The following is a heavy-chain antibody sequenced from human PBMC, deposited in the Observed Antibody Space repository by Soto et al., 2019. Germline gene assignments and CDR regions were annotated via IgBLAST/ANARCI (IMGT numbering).Heavy chain of an antibody. CDR1: GGSISSSSYY. J-gene: IGHJ4*02. CDR3: AAVRLGESYFDY. Sequence: SETLSLTCTVSGGSISSSSYYWGWIRQPPGKGLEWIGYIYYSGSTNYNPSLKSRVTMSIDTSKNQFSLKLNSVTAADTAVYYCAAVRLGESYFDYCGQGTLVTVSS. CDR2: IYYSGST. D-gene: IGHD3-16*01. V-gene: IGHV4-61*05.